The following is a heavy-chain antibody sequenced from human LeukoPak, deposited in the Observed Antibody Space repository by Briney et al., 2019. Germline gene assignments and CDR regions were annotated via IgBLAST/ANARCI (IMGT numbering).Heavy chain of an antibody. V-gene: IGHV3-53*01. D-gene: IGHD5-18*01. CDR2: IYSGGST. CDR3: ARVGYSYGHYYYYYYMDV. Sequence: GGSLRLSCAASGFTVSSSYMSWVRQAPGKGLEWVSVIYSGGSTYYADSVKGRFTISRDNSKNTLYLQMNSLRAEDTAVYYCARVGYSYGHYYYYYYMDVWGKGTTVTVSS. J-gene: IGHJ6*03. CDR1: GFTVSSSY.